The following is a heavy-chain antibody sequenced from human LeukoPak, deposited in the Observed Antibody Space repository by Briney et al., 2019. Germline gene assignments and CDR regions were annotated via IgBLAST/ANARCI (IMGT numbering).Heavy chain of an antibody. CDR1: GYTFTGYY. CDR3: ARVTSSRSGFDY. Sequence: ASVKVSCKASGYTFTGYYMHWVRQAPGQGLEWMGRINPNSGGTNYAQKFQGRVTMTRDTSISTAYMELSRLRSDDTAVYYCARVTSSRSGFDYWGQGTLVTVSS. V-gene: IGHV1-2*06. J-gene: IGHJ4*02. CDR2: INPNSGGT. D-gene: IGHD6-13*01.